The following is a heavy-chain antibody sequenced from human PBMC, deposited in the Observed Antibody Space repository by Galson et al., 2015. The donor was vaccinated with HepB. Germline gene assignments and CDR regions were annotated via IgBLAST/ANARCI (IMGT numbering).Heavy chain of an antibody. J-gene: IGHJ4*01. V-gene: IGHV1-46*01. CDR1: GYTFTSYY. D-gene: IGHD2-21*01. Sequence: SVKVSCKASGYTFTSYYLHWVRLAPGQGLEWMGIINPSGGTTSYAQKFQGRVTMTRDTSTTTVYMQLSSLRSDDTAVYYCARPKGTSVLWWTDYFDYWGQGSLVTASS. CDR2: INPSGGTT. CDR3: ARPKGTSVLWWTDYFDY.